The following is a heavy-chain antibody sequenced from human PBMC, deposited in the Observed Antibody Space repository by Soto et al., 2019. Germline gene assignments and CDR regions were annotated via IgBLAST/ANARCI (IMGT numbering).Heavy chain of an antibody. CDR2: IYYSGST. V-gene: IGHV4-61*01. CDR3: ARVRVGATNRGPQYFDY. Sequence: QVQLQESGPGLVKPSETLSLTCTVSGGSVSSGSYYWSWIRQPPGKGLEWIGYIYYSGSTNYNPSLKSRVTISVDTSKNQFSLKLSSVTAADTAVYYCARVRVGATNRGPQYFDYWGQGTLVTVSS. D-gene: IGHD1-26*01. J-gene: IGHJ4*02. CDR1: GGSVSSGSYY.